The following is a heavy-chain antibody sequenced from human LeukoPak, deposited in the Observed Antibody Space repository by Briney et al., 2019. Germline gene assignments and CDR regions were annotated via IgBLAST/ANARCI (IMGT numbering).Heavy chain of an antibody. J-gene: IGHJ4*02. CDR1: RFTFNTYA. CDR3: ATVKRDCSGGTCYSYDY. Sequence: GGSLRLSCVASRFTFNTYAVNWVRQAPGKGLEWVSAISSNGDITYYADSVRGRFTISRDNSKNTVFLQMNSLRADDTAVYYCATVKRDCSGGTCYSYDYWGQGTLVTVSS. D-gene: IGHD2-15*01. CDR2: ISSNGDIT. V-gene: IGHV3-23*01.